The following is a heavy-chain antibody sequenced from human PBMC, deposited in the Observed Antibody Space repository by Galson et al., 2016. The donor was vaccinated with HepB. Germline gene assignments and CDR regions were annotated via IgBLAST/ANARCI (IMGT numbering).Heavy chain of an antibody. J-gene: IGHJ2*01. CDR1: GFTFNSYN. Sequence: SLRLSCAASGFTFNSYNMNWVRQAPGKGLEWVSSITSSSNYIYYADSVRGRFTISRDNAKNSLHLQMNSLRAEDTAVYYCTRAYVGTARRGTYWYFDLWGRGTLVPVSS. D-gene: IGHD4-23*01. V-gene: IGHV3-21*01. CDR2: ITSSSNYI. CDR3: TRAYVGTARRGTYWYFDL.